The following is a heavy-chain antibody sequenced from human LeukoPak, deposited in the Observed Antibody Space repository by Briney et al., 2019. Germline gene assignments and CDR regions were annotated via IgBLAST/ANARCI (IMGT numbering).Heavy chain of an antibody. D-gene: IGHD3-22*01. V-gene: IGHV4-38-2*02. J-gene: IGHJ3*02. CDR2: TYHSGST. CDR3: ARQGYYDSSGYYTDAFDI. CDR1: GGSISSGYY. Sequence: SETLSLTCTVSGGSISSGYYWGWIRQPPGKGLEWIGSTYHSGSTYYNPSLKSRVTISVDTSKNQFSLKLSSVTAADTAVYYCARQGYYDSSGYYTDAFDIWGQGTMVTVSS.